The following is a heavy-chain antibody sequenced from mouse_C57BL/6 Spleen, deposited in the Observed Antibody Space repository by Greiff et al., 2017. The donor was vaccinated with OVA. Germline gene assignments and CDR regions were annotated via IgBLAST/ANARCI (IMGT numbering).Heavy chain of an antibody. CDR1: GYTFTSYW. J-gene: IGHJ1*03. CDR3: ARTRIPTWYFDV. D-gene: IGHD2-10*01. Sequence: QVQLKQPGAELVMPGASVKLSCKASGYTFTSYWMHWVKQRPGQGLEWIGEIDPSDSYTNYNQKFKGKSTLTVDKSSSTAYMQLSSLTSEDSAVYYCARTRIPTWYFDVWGTGTTVTVSS. CDR2: IDPSDSYT. V-gene: IGHV1-69*01.